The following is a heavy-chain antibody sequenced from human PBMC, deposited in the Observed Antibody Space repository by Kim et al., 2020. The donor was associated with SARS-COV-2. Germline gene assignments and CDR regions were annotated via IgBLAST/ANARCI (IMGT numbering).Heavy chain of an antibody. Sequence: RGSLRLSCAASGFTFSSYDINWVRQAPGKGLEWVSSITSGGSYIHYADSVKGRFTISRDNAKNSLFLQMDSLRAEDTAVYYCARARDYYDSGGLGFWGQGTLVTVSS. D-gene: IGHD3-22*01. J-gene: IGHJ4*02. CDR1: GFTFSSYD. CDR3: ARARDYYDSGGLGF. V-gene: IGHV3-21*01. CDR2: ITSGGSYI.